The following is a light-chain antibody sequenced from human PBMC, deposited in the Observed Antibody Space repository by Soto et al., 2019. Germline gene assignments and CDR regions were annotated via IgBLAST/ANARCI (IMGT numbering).Light chain of an antibody. J-gene: IGKJ1*01. V-gene: IGKV1-27*01. Sequence: DIQMTQSPSSLSASVRDRVTITCRASQGISNYLAWYQQKPGKVPKLLIYAASTLESGVPSRFSGSGAGTDFTLTISSLQPEDVAIYYCQKYDSAPWTFGQGTKVEIK. CDR1: QGISNY. CDR3: QKYDSAPWT. CDR2: AAS.